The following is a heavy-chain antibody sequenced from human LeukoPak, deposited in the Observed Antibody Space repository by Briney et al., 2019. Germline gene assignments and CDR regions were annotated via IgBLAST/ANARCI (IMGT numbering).Heavy chain of an antibody. D-gene: IGHD6-13*01. Sequence: KPSETLSLTCAVYGGSFSGYYWSWIRQPPGKGLEWIGEINHSGSTNYNPSLKSQVTISVDTSKNQFSLKLSSVTAADTAVYYCARGPEIAAATPIDLWGRGTLVTVSS. CDR3: ARGPEIAAATPIDL. J-gene: IGHJ2*01. CDR1: GGSFSGYY. CDR2: INHSGST. V-gene: IGHV4-34*01.